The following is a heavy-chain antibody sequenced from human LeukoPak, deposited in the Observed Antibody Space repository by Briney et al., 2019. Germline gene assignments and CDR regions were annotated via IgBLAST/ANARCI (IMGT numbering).Heavy chain of an antibody. V-gene: IGHV4-4*07. CDR2: IYSTGST. J-gene: IGHJ4*02. CDR3: ARQIASAGTAGFDF. D-gene: IGHD6-13*01. Sequence: SETLSLTCTVSGRSISSYYWSWIRQPAGKGLEWIGRIYSTGSTNYNPSLKSRVTMSVDTSKNQFSLRLRSVTAADTAVYYCARQIASAGTAGFDFWGQGALVTVSS. CDR1: GRSISSYY.